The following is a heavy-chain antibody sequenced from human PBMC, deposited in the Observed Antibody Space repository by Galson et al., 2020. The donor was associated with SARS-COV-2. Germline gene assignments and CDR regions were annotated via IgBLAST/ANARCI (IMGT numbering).Heavy chain of an antibody. V-gene: IGHV1-2*02. CDR1: GYTFTDYF. CDR3: ARDREDLAIVPAQFQYGLDV. Sequence: ASVKVSCKTSGYTFTDYFIHWVRQAPGQGLEWVAWINPNTGATRNARSFQGRVTVTADTSTRTVYLDLNSLKSDDTATYYCARDREDLAIVPAQFQYGLDVWGQGTPVTVSS. J-gene: IGHJ6*02. D-gene: IGHD2-2*01. CDR2: INPNTGAT.